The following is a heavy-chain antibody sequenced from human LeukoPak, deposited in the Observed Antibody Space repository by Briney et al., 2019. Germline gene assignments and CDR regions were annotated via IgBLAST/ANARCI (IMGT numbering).Heavy chain of an antibody. D-gene: IGHD1-26*01. V-gene: IGHV1-2*02. Sequence: ASVKVSCKASGYTFTGYYMHWVRQAPGQGLEWMGWINPNSGGTNYAQKFQGRVTMTRDTSISTAYMELSRLRSDDTAVYYCARIQYSGSYWGSLDYWGQGTLVTASS. CDR2: INPNSGGT. CDR1: GYTFTGYY. J-gene: IGHJ4*02. CDR3: ARIQYSGSYWGSLDY.